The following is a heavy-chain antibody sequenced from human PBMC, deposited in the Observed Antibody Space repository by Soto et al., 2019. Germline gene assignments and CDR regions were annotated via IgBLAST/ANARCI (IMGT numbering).Heavy chain of an antibody. V-gene: IGHV1-18*01. D-gene: IGHD1-26*01. CDR3: ARKEVGATLKDFDY. CDR1: GYTFTSYG. CDR2: ISADNGNT. J-gene: IGHJ4*02. Sequence: QVQLVQSGAEVKKPGASVKVSYKASGYTFTSYGITWVRQAPGQGLEWMGWISADNGNTNHAQKFQDRVTLTTDTATTTAYMELRSLRSDDTAVYYCARKEVGATLKDFDYWGQGTLVTVSS.